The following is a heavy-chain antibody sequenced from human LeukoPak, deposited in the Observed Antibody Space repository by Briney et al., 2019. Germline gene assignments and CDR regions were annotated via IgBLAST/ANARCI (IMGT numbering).Heavy chain of an antibody. D-gene: IGHD3-10*01. V-gene: IGHV4-59*08. J-gene: IGHJ6*02. CDR1: GGSISSYY. Sequence: SETLSLTCTVSGGSISSYYWSWIRQPPGKGLEWIGYIYYSGSTNYNPSLKSRVTISVDTSKSQFSLKLSSVTAADTAVYYCARHGGIYYGSGSYSRDYYGMDVWGQGTTVTVSS. CDR2: IYYSGST. CDR3: ARHGGIYYGSGSYSRDYYGMDV.